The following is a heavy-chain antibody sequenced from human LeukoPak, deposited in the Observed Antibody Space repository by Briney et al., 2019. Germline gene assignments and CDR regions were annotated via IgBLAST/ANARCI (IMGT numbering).Heavy chain of an antibody. V-gene: IGHV3-7*01. CDR3: ARDQSIHPYPEVILDF. J-gene: IGHJ4*02. CDR1: GFTFNNYA. Sequence: GGSLRPSCAASGFTFNNYAMSWVRQAPGKGLEWVANIKQDGSETYYMDYVKGRFTISRDNAKNSLHLQMDSLRAEDTAVYYCARDQSIHPYPEVILDFWGQGALVTVSS. CDR2: IKQDGSET. D-gene: IGHD3-10*01.